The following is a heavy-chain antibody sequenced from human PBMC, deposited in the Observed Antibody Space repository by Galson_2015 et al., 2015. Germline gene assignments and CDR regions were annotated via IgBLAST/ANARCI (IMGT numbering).Heavy chain of an antibody. V-gene: IGHV3-15*01. CDR1: GFTFSNAW. J-gene: IGHJ3*02. D-gene: IGHD5-12*01. CDR3: ARDLGSGYDWRAFDI. Sequence: SLRLSCAASGFTFSNAWMGWVRQAPGKGLEWVGRIKSKTDGGTTDYAAPVKGRFTISRDDSKNTLYLQMNSLRAEDTAVYYCARDLGSGYDWRAFDIWGQGTMVTVSS. CDR2: IKSKTDGGTT.